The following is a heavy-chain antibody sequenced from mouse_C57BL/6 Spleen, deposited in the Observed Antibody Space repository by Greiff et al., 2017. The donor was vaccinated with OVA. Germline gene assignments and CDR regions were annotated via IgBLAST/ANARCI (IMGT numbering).Heavy chain of an antibody. CDR2: IYPGDGDT. Sequence: VKLMESGAELVKPGASVKISCKASGYAFSSYWMNWVKQRPGKGLEWIGQIYPGDGDTNYNGKFKGKATLTADKSSSTAYMQLSSLTSEDSAVYFCARDEMDYYAMDYWGQGTSVTVSS. V-gene: IGHV1-80*01. CDR3: ARDEMDYYAMDY. CDR1: GYAFSSYW. J-gene: IGHJ4*01.